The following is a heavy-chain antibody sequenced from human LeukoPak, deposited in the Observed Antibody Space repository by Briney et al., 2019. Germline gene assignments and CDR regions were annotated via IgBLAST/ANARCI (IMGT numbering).Heavy chain of an antibody. Sequence: PGGSLRLSCAASGFTFSRYYMHWVRQAPGKGLVWVSRINSDGSGTTYADSVKGRFTVSRDNAKNTLYLQMNSLRVEDMAMYYCTRVFAGDEYGSSGYWGQGTLVTVSS. CDR1: GFTFSRYY. D-gene: IGHD6-13*01. CDR2: INSDGSGT. V-gene: IGHV3-74*01. J-gene: IGHJ4*02. CDR3: TRVFAGDEYGSSGY.